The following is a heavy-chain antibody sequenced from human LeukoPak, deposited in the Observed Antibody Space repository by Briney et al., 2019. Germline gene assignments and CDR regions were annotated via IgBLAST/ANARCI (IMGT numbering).Heavy chain of an antibody. CDR1: GYSFTNYW. V-gene: IGHV5-51*01. D-gene: IGHD3-22*01. CDR2: VYPDDSDT. Sequence: GESLKISSKDSGYSFTNYWIGWVRQMPGKGLEWMGIVYPDDSDTRYSPSFQGQVTISADKSISTAYLQWSSLKASDTAMYYCARHLSDSSGYYSPFDYWGQGTLVTVSS. J-gene: IGHJ4*02. CDR3: ARHLSDSSGYYSPFDY.